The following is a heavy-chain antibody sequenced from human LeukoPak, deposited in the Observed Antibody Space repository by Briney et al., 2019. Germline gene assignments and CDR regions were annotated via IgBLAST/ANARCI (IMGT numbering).Heavy chain of an antibody. V-gene: IGHV4-59*12. CDR2: IYYSGST. CDR3: ARVRGYSYRWFDP. Sequence: SETLSLTCTVSGGSISSYYWSWIRQPPGKGLEWIGYIYYSGSTNYNPSLKSRVTISVDTSKNHFSLKLSSVTAADTAVYYCARVRGYSYRWFDPWGQGTLVTVSS. CDR1: GGSISSYY. D-gene: IGHD5-18*01. J-gene: IGHJ5*02.